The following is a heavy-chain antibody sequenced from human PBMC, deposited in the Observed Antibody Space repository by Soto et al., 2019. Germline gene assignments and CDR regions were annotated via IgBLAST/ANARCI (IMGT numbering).Heavy chain of an antibody. CDR3: AKVNTMVYGMDV. CDR2: ISYDGSNK. Sequence: PGGSLRLSCAASGFTFSSYGMHWVRQAPGKGLEWVAVISYDGSNKYYADSVKGRFTISRDNSKNTLYLQMNSLRAEDTAVYYCAKVNTMVYGMDVWGQGTTVTVS. CDR1: GFTFSSYG. V-gene: IGHV3-30*18. J-gene: IGHJ6*02. D-gene: IGHD3-10*01.